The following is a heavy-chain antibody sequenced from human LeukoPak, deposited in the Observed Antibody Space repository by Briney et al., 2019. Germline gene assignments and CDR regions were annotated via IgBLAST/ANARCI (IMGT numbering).Heavy chain of an antibody. CDR1: GVTFRSYA. Sequence: RGSLRLSCAASGVTFRSYAMHWVRQAPGEGLEWVSLISYDVTTKYYADSVKGRFTISRDNSNNTLYLQMNGLRAEDTAVYYCARVATAIVRYRLSEIHYFDHWGQGTLVTVSS. D-gene: IGHD5-18*01. CDR3: ARVATAIVRYRLSEIHYFDH. CDR2: ISYDVTTK. V-gene: IGHV3-30*01. J-gene: IGHJ4*02.